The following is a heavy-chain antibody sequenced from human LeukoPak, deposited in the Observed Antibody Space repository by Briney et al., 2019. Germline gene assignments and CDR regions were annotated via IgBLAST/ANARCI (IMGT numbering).Heavy chain of an antibody. V-gene: IGHV3-23*01. CDR3: VKWYGSGTYYDY. Sequence: GGSLRLSCAASGFTFSTYGMSWVRQAPGKGLECVSSIRDGDGSTYYADSVKGRFTISRDNSKNTLYLQMSSLRAEDTAVYYCVKWYGSGTYYDYWGQGTLVTVSS. CDR1: GFTFSTYG. D-gene: IGHD3-10*01. CDR2: IRDGDGST. J-gene: IGHJ4*02.